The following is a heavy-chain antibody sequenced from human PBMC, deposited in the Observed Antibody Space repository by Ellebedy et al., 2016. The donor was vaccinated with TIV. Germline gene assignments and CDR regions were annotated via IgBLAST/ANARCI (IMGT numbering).Heavy chain of an antibody. CDR3: ARLSEELPFDY. V-gene: IGHV3-49*03. D-gene: IGHD1-7*01. Sequence: GGSLRLXXTASGFTFGDYAVSWFRQAPGRGLEWLTLIRSKPYGGTTEYAASVKGRFTISRDDSKSIAYLQMNSLKTEDTAVYYCARLSEELPFDYWGQGTLVTVSS. J-gene: IGHJ4*02. CDR1: GFTFGDYA. CDR2: IRSKPYGGTT.